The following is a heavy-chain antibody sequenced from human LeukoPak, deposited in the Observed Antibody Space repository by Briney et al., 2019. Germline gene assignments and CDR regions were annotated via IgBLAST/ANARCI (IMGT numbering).Heavy chain of an antibody. CDR2: IYYSGTT. J-gene: IGHJ4*02. CDR1: GSSISSYY. V-gene: IGHV4-59*01. CDR3: ARGVYIAAAQYGY. D-gene: IGHD6-13*01. Sequence: SETLSLTCTASGSSISSYYWSWIRQPPGKGLEWIGYIYYSGTTNYNPSLKSRVTISVDTSKNQFSLKLSSVIAADTAVYYCARGVYIAAAQYGYWGQGTLVTVSS.